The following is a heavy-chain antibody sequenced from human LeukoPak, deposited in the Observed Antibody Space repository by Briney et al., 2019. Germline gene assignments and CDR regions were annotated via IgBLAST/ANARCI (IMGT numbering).Heavy chain of an antibody. CDR1: GYSISSGYY. J-gene: IGHJ4*02. CDR2: IYYSGST. CDR3: ARVGTAIAIDY. Sequence: SETLSLTCTVSGYSISSGYYWGWIRQPPGKGLEWIGSIYYSGSTYYNPSLKSRVTISVDTSKNQFSLKLSSVTAADTAVYYCARVGTAIAIDYWGQGTLVTVSS. D-gene: IGHD5-18*01. V-gene: IGHV4-38-2*02.